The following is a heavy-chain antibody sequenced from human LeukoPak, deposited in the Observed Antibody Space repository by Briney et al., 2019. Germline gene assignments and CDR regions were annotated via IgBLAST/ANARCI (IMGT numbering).Heavy chain of an antibody. D-gene: IGHD3-10*01. CDR2: IDSDGRTT. Sequence: GGSLRLSCAASGFSFRNYWMHWVRQAPGKGLVWVSRIDSDGRTTSYADSVKGRFTFSRDNAQNTLYLEMNSLRDEDTAVYYCARGALTARGLIDYWGQGTLVTVSS. CDR1: GFSFRNYW. V-gene: IGHV3-74*01. J-gene: IGHJ4*02. CDR3: ARGALTARGLIDY.